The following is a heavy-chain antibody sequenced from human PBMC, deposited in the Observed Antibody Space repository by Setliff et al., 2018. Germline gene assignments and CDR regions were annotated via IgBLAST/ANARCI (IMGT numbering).Heavy chain of an antibody. D-gene: IGHD6-13*01. J-gene: IGHJ6*02. CDR3: XXXAVYSSSWYFYYYGMDV. V-gene: IGHV4-39*01. CDR2: IYYSGST. CDR1: GGSISSSRHC. Sequence: SETLSLTCTVSGGSISSSRHCWGWIRQPPGKGLEWIGTIYYSGSTYYNPSLKSRVTXXXXTXXXXXXXXXXXXXXXXXXXXXXXXXAVYSSSWYFYYYGMDVWGQGTTVTVSS.